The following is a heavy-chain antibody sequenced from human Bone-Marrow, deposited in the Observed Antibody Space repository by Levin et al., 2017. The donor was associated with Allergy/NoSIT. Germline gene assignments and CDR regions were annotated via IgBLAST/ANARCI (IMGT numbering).Heavy chain of an antibody. CDR2: ISTYNGNT. CDR3: ARGGGVIMIDY. Sequence: ASVKVSCKASGYTFTNYVISWVRQAPGQGLEWMGWISTYNGNTIYAQKLQARVTMTTDTSTSTLYMELRSLRSDDTAVYYCARGGGVIMIDYWGQGTLVTVSS. CDR1: GYTFTNYV. J-gene: IGHJ4*02. D-gene: IGHD3-10*01. V-gene: IGHV1-18*01.